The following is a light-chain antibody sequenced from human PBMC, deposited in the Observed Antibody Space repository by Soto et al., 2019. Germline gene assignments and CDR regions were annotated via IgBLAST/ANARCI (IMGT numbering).Light chain of an antibody. CDR1: QTISSW. CDR3: QHSYTTPPWT. CDR2: AAS. V-gene: IGKV1-39*01. Sequence: DIQMTQSPSTLSGSVGDRVTLTCRASQTISSWLAWYQQKPGKAPKLLIHAASSLQSGVPSRFSGSGSGTDFTLTISSLQPEDFATYYCQHSYTTPPWTFGQGTKVDIK. J-gene: IGKJ1*01.